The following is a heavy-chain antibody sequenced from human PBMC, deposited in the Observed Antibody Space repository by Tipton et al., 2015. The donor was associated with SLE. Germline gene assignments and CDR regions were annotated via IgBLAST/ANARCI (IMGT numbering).Heavy chain of an antibody. V-gene: IGHV4-39*07. J-gene: IGHJ4*02. CDR3: ARDPSYGVDY. CDR2: IYYSGST. CDR1: GGSISSSSYY. Sequence: TLSLTCTVSGGSISSSSYYWGWIRQPPGKGLEWIGSIYYSGSTNYNPSLKSRVTISVDTSKNQFSLKLSSVTAADTAVYYCARDPSYGVDYWGQGTLVTVSS. D-gene: IGHD4-17*01.